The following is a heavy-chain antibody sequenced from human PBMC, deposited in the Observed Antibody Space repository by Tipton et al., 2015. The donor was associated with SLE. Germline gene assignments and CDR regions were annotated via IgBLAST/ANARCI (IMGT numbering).Heavy chain of an antibody. CDR1: GDSISNNNYY. Sequence: TLSLTCTISGDSISNNNYYWGWIRQPPGEGLELIGNINYSGTTYYNPSLKTRVTISVDASKTQFSLRLTSVTAADTAVYYCARGGGSYGSGTYYPMDVWGQGTTVTVSS. V-gene: IGHV4-39*01. CDR2: INYSGTT. J-gene: IGHJ6*02. CDR3: ARGGGSYGSGTYYPMDV. D-gene: IGHD3-10*01.